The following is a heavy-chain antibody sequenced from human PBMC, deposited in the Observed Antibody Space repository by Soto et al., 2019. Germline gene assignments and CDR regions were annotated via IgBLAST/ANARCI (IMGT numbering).Heavy chain of an antibody. D-gene: IGHD1-7*01. CDR1: GFSFTTDGMG. CDR3: AHVYWAASGTRYYFDY. CDR2: IYWDDDK. Sequence: QITLKESGPTLVKPTQTLTLTCIFSGFSFTTDGMGVGWIRQPPGKALEWLALIYWDDDKRFSPSLKSRLTITKDASRNQVVLTLTNMDPADTATYYCAHVYWAASGTRYYFDYWGQGTLVTVSS. V-gene: IGHV2-5*02. J-gene: IGHJ4*02.